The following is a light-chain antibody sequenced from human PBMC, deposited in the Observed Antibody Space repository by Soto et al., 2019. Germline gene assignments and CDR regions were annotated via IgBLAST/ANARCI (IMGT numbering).Light chain of an antibody. V-gene: IGKV3-15*01. Sequence: EIVMTQSPATLSVSPGERATLSCRASQSVSSNLAWYQQKPGQAPRLLIYGASTRATGIPARFSGGGSGTEFTLTISSLQSEDFAAYYCQQYNNWPPWTFGQGTKVDIK. CDR3: QQYNNWPPWT. J-gene: IGKJ1*01. CDR2: GAS. CDR1: QSVSSN.